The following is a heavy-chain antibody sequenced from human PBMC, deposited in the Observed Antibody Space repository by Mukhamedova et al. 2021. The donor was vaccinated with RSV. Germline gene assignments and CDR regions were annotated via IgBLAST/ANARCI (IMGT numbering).Heavy chain of an antibody. CDR3: ARVNRGVGAFDI. Sequence: GSYYWSWIRQPPGKGLEWIGYIYYSGSTNYNPSLKSRVTISVDTSKNQFSLKLSSVTAADTAVYYCARVNRGVGAFDILGPGTMVT. CDR2: IYYSGST. V-gene: IGHV4-61*01. CDR1: GSYY. D-gene: IGHD2/OR15-2a*01. J-gene: IGHJ3*02.